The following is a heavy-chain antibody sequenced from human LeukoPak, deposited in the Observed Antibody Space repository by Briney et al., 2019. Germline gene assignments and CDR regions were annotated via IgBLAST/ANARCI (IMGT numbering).Heavy chain of an antibody. CDR1: GYTLTELS. J-gene: IGHJ4*02. CDR3: ATSPRWETIPVY. Sequence: ASVKVSCKVSGYTLTELSTHWVRQAPGKGLEWMGGFDPEDGETIYAQKFQGRVTMTEDTSTDTAYMELSSLRSEDTAVYYCATSPRWETIPVYWGQGTLVTVSS. V-gene: IGHV1-24*01. CDR2: FDPEDGET. D-gene: IGHD1-26*01.